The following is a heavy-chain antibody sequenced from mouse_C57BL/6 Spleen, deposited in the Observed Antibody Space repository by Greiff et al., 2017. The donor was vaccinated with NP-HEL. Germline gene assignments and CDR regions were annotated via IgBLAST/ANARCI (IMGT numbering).Heavy chain of an antibody. Sequence: VQLKESGPGLVKPSQSLSLTCSVTGYSITSGYYWNWIRQFPGNKLEWMGYISYDGSNNYNPSLKNRISITRDTSKNQFFLKLNSVTTEDTATYYCASGGYGNFDAMDYWGQGTSVTVSS. J-gene: IGHJ4*01. CDR1: GYSITSGYY. D-gene: IGHD2-10*02. CDR3: ASGGYGNFDAMDY. V-gene: IGHV3-6*01. CDR2: ISYDGSN.